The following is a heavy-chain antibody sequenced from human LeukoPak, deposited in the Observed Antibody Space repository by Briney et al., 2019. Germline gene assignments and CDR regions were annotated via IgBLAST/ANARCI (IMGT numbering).Heavy chain of an antibody. V-gene: IGHV5-51*01. Sequence: GESLKISCKGSGCSFTSYWIGWVRQMPGKGLEWMGIIYPGDSDTRYSPSFQGQVTISADKSISTAYLQWSSLKASDTAMYYCARRRDGYNYGDWFDPWGQGTLVTVSS. CDR1: GCSFTSYW. CDR3: ARRRDGYNYGDWFDP. J-gene: IGHJ5*02. D-gene: IGHD5-24*01. CDR2: IYPGDSDT.